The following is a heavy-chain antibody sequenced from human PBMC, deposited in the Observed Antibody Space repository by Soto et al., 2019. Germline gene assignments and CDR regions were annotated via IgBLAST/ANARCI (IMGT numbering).Heavy chain of an antibody. CDR1: GVSINNYY. D-gene: IGHD1-1*01. V-gene: IGHV4-59*01. J-gene: IGHJ4*02. CDR3: AKGLCGSQQSY. Sequence: WETLSLTCTVSGVSINNYYWTWIRQPPGKRLEWIGAIYYTGSTTYNPSLRSRVTFSVATSKNQFSLSLTSVTDADTAVYFCAKGLCGSQQSYWGRIPLITFCS. CDR2: IYYTGST.